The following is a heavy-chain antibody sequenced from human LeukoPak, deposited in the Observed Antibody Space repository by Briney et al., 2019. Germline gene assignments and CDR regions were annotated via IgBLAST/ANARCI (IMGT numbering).Heavy chain of an antibody. J-gene: IGHJ4*02. Sequence: SQTLSLTSAISGDSVSSNSAAWNWVRQSPSRGLEWLGRTYYRSKWYNDYAVSVKSRITINPDTSKNQFSLQLNSVTPEDTAVYYCARGSAAYYDFWSGFDYWGQGTLVTVSS. V-gene: IGHV6-1*01. CDR3: ARGSAAYYDFWSGFDY. CDR2: TYYRSKWYN. CDR1: GDSVSSNSAA. D-gene: IGHD3-3*01.